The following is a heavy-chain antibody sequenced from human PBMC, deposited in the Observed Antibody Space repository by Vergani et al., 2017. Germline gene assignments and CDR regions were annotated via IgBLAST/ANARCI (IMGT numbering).Heavy chain of an antibody. Sequence: QVQVVQSGAEVKKSGASVKVSCKTSGYTFSNYYMHWVRQAPGQGLEWMGIINPSGGQTNYAQKFQGRVTMTRDTSTSTVYMELSSLRSEDTAIYYCARGDYGILTGYRYWVQGTLVTVSA. V-gene: IGHV1-46*03. J-gene: IGHJ4*02. CDR1: GYTFSNYY. D-gene: IGHD3-9*01. CDR2: INPSGGQT. CDR3: ARGDYGILTGYRY.